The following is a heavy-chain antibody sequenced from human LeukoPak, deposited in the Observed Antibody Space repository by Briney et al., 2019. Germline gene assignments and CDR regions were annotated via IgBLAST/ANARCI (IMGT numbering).Heavy chain of an antibody. CDR3: ARLRVTSNYYMDV. Sequence: PGGSLRLSCAASGFTFSSYSMNWVRQAPGKGLEWVSSISSSSSYIYYADSVKGRFTISRDNAKNSLYLQMDSLRAEDTAVYYCARLRVTSNYYMDVWGKGTTVTVS. V-gene: IGHV3-21*01. J-gene: IGHJ6*03. D-gene: IGHD4-17*01. CDR2: ISSSSSYI. CDR1: GFTFSSYS.